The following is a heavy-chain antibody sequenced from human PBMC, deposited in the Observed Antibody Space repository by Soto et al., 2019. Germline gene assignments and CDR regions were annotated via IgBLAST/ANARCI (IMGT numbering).Heavy chain of an antibody. J-gene: IGHJ4*02. CDR3: ARSTYGEGYPHFFAD. V-gene: IGHV4-30-4*01. Sequence: SATLSLTCAVSGGYLNDIDSYWTWIRQSPGRGPEWIGYIHNSGNTFYSPSLKRRLAISIDTSKSQFSLKLSAVTVADTAFYYCARSTYGEGYPHFFADWGQGTLVTVSA. CDR1: GGYLNDIDSY. CDR2: IHNSGNT. D-gene: IGHD3-16*02.